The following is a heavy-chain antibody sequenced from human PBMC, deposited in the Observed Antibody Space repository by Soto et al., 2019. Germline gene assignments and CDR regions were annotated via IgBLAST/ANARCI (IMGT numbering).Heavy chain of an antibody. CDR3: ASGGCSSTSCYFSFDY. CDR1: GYTFTSYA. Sequence: ASVKVSCKASGYTFTSYAMHWVRQAPGQGLEWIGWINAGNGNTKYSQKFQGRVTITRDTSASTAYMELSSLRSEDTAVYYCASGGCSSTSCYFSFDYWGQGTLVTVSS. V-gene: IGHV1-3*01. J-gene: IGHJ4*02. D-gene: IGHD2-2*01. CDR2: INAGNGNT.